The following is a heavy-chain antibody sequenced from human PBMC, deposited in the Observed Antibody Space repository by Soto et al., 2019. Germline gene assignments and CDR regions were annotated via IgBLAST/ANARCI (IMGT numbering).Heavy chain of an antibody. CDR3: ARGGDWKFDF. D-gene: IGHD2-21*02. V-gene: IGHV4-4*02. CDR2: IHHRGTT. J-gene: IGHJ4*02. CDR1: GDSIRSDKW. Sequence: QVQLQESGPGLVKPSGTLSLTCDVSGDSIRSDKWWSWVRQSPGRGLEWIGEIHHRGTTNCNPSLKSRVPISVEKSKNQLSLEMTSLTAADSAIYYCARGGDWKFDFWGQGSLVTVSS.